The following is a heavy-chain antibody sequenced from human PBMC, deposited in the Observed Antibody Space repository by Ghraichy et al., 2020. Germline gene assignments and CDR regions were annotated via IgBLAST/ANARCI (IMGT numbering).Heavy chain of an antibody. D-gene: IGHD6-13*01. CDR2: FDPEDGET. V-gene: IGHV1-24*01. CDR3: ATYYSSSWYVYYGMDV. J-gene: IGHJ6*02. CDR1: GYTLTELS. Sequence: ASVKVSCKVSGYTLTELSMHWVRQAPGKGLEWMGGFDPEDGETIYAQKFQGRVTVTEDTSTDTAYMELSSLRSEDTAVYYCATYYSSSWYVYYGMDVWGQGTTVTVSS.